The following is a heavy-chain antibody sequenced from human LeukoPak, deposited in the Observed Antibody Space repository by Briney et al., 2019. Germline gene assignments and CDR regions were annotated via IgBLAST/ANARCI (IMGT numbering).Heavy chain of an antibody. CDR2: ISSSGSTI. CDR1: GFTFSSYE. CDR3: AKDLWFGELSRHFDY. V-gene: IGHV3-48*03. D-gene: IGHD3-10*01. J-gene: IGHJ4*02. Sequence: GGSLRLSCAASGFTFSSYEMNWVRQAPGKGLEWVSYISSSGSTIYYADSVKGRFTISRDNAKNTLYLQMNSLRAEDTAVYYCAKDLWFGELSRHFDYWGQGTLVTVSS.